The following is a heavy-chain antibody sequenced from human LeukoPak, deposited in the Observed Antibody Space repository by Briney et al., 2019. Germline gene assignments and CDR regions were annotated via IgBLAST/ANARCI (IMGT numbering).Heavy chain of an antibody. J-gene: IGHJ4*02. D-gene: IGHD3-3*01. CDR2: IRHDGSNK. V-gene: IGHV3-30*02. Sequence: PGGSLRLSCAASGFTFSSYGMHWVRQAPGKGLEWVAFIRHDGSNKYYADSVKGRFTISRDNSKNMLYLQMNSLRAEDTAVYNCAKDSSSGPQWGQGPLVTVSS. CDR1: GFTFSSYG. CDR3: AKDSSSGPQ.